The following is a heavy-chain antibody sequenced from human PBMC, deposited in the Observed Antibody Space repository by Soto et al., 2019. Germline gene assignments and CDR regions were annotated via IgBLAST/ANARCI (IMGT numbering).Heavy chain of an antibody. Sequence: SGPTLVNPTQTLTLTCSFSGFSFTTTGVSVGWIRQPPGKALEWLALIYWNDDKRYNPSLKSRLTITKDTSKNQVVLTMTNMDPVDTATYDGAHISSGWHEVDYWGQGTLVTAPQ. CDR2: IYWNDDK. CDR3: AHISSGWHEVDY. D-gene: IGHD6-19*01. V-gene: IGHV2-5*01. CDR1: GFSFTTTGVS. J-gene: IGHJ4*02.